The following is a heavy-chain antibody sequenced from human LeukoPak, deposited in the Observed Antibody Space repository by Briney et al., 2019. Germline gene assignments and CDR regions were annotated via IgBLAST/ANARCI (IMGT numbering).Heavy chain of an antibody. J-gene: IGHJ4*02. Sequence: ASVKVSCKASGYTFTSYYMHWVRQAPGKGLEWMGGFDPEEAETIYSQKFQGSVTMTEDTSADTAYMELSSLTSEDTAVYYCTTSRYNFWSGYTYWGQGTLVTVSS. CDR3: TTSRYNFWSGYTY. CDR1: GYTFTSYY. V-gene: IGHV1-24*01. CDR2: FDPEEAET. D-gene: IGHD3-3*01.